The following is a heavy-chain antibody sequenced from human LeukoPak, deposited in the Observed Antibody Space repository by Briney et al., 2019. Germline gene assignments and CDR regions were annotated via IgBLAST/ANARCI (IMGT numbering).Heavy chain of an antibody. Sequence: PGGSLRLSCAASGFTFSSYAMSWVRQAPGKGLEWVSAISGSGGSTYYADSVKGRFTISRDNSKNTLYLQMNSLRAEDTAVYYCAKTPSIHAEYSYGTDYWGQGTLVTVSS. CDR3: AKTPSIHAEYSYGTDY. V-gene: IGHV3-23*01. D-gene: IGHD5-18*01. CDR1: GFTFSSYA. J-gene: IGHJ4*02. CDR2: ISGSGGST.